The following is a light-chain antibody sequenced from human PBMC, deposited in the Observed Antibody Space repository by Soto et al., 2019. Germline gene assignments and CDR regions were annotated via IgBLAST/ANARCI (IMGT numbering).Light chain of an antibody. V-gene: IGKV3-15*01. Sequence: EIVMTQSPVTLSVSPGDRVTLSCRASQSVSNAVAWYQQKYGQSPRLLIYAASTRATGVPDRFRGSGSGTDFTLTISSMQSEDFAIYYCQQYDLWGSFGGGARVEI. CDR3: QQYDLWGS. CDR2: AAS. J-gene: IGKJ4*01. CDR1: QSVSNA.